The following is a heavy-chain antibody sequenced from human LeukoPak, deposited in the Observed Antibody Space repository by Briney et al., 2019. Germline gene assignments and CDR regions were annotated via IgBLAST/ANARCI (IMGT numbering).Heavy chain of an antibody. D-gene: IGHD3-3*01. CDR3: ARHWAYFGDSYYYYGMDV. CDR2: IYYSGST. V-gene: IGHV4-59*08. Sequence: PSETLSLTCTVSGGSISSYYWSWIRQPPGKGLEWIGYIYYSGSTNYNPSLKSRVTISVDTSKNQFSLELSSVTAADTAVYYCARHWAYFGDSYYYYGMDVWGQGTTVTVSS. CDR1: GGSISSYY. J-gene: IGHJ6*02.